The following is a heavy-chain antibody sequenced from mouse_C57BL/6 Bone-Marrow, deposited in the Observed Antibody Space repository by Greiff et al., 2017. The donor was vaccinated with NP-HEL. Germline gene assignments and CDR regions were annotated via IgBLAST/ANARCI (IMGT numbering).Heavy chain of an antibody. CDR2: IDPETGGT. Sequence: QVQLQQSGAELVRPGASVTLSCKASGYTFTDYEMHWVKQTPVHGLEWIGAIDPETGGTAYNQKFKGKAILTADKSSSTAYMELRSLTSEDSAVYYCKDYGSSPGYWGQGTTLTVSS. D-gene: IGHD1-1*01. CDR3: KDYGSSPGY. V-gene: IGHV1-15*01. CDR1: GYTFTDYE. J-gene: IGHJ2*01.